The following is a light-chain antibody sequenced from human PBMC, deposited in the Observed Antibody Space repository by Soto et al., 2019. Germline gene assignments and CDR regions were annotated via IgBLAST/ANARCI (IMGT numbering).Light chain of an antibody. J-gene: IGKJ4*01. Sequence: EIVLTQSPGTLSLSPGERATLSCRASQSVSSSYLAWYQQKPGQAPRLLIYRASSRATGIPDRFSGSGSGTDFTLTISRLEREDLPVYYCQQYGSSPTFGGGTKVEIK. CDR1: QSVSSSY. V-gene: IGKV3-20*01. CDR2: RAS. CDR3: QQYGSSPT.